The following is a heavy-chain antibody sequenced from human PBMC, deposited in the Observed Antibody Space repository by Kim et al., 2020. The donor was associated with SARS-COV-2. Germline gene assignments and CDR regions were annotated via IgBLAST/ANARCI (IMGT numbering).Heavy chain of an antibody. V-gene: IGHV4-61*01. CDR2: VYYSGST. J-gene: IGHJ4*02. CDR3: ARTGGTHFDDY. Sequence: SETLSLTCTVSGGSVSSGIYFWSWIRQPPGKGLEWIGYVYYSGSTNYNPSLKSRVTISVDTSKNQFSLKLSSVTAADTAVYYCARTGGTHFDDYWGQGTL. CDR1: GGSVSSGIYF. D-gene: IGHD1-7*01.